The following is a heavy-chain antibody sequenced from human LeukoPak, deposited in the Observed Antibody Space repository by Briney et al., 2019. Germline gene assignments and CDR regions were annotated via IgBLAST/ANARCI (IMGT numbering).Heavy chain of an antibody. CDR3: AKLKVDYGSGSYYRVNYYYGMDV. Sequence: GGSLRLSCAASGFTFSSYGMHWVRQAPGKGLEWVAVISYDGSNKYYADSVKGRFTISRDNSKNTLYLQMNSLRAEDTAVYYCAKLKVDYGSGSYYRVNYYYGMDVWGQGTTVTVSS. J-gene: IGHJ6*02. CDR1: GFTFSSYG. CDR2: ISYDGSNK. D-gene: IGHD3-10*01. V-gene: IGHV3-30*18.